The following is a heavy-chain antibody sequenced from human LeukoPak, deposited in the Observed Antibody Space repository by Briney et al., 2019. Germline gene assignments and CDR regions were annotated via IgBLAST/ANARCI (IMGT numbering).Heavy chain of an antibody. V-gene: IGHV4-59*08. Sequence: SETLSLTCTVSGGSISSYYWSWIRQPPGKGLEWIGYIYYSGSTNYNPSLKSRVTISVDTSKNQFSLKLSSVTAADTAVYYCARQVVEFGYGYFYFDYWGQGTLVTVSS. CDR2: IYYSGST. D-gene: IGHD5-18*01. CDR1: GGSISSYY. CDR3: ARQVVEFGYGYFYFDY. J-gene: IGHJ4*02.